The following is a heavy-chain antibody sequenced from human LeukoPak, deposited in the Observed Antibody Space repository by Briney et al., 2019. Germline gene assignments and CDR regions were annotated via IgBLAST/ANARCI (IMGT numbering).Heavy chain of an antibody. V-gene: IGHV1-8*03. CDR3: ARGFESFDY. CDR2: MNPNSGNT. Sequence: GSSVKVSCKASGGTFSSYAISWVRQATGQGLEWMGWMNPNSGNTGYAQKFQGRVTITRNTSISTAYMELSSLRSEDTAVYYCARGFESFDYWGQGTLVTVSS. CDR1: GGTFSSYA. J-gene: IGHJ4*02.